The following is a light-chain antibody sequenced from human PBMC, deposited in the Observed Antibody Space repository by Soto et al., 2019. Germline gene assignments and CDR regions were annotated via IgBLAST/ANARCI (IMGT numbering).Light chain of an antibody. CDR1: SSNIGNNY. V-gene: IGLV1-51*01. Sequence: QSVLTQPPSVSAAPGQKVTISCSGSSSNIGNNYVSWYQQLPGTAPKLLIYDNNKRPSGIPDRLSGSKSGTSATLGITGLQTGDEAEYYCGTWDSSLSAGVFGGGTQLTVL. CDR3: GTWDSSLSAGV. J-gene: IGLJ2*01. CDR2: DNN.